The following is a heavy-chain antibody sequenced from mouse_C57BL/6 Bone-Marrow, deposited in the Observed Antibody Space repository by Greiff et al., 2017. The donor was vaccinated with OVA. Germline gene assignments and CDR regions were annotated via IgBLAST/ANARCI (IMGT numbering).Heavy chain of an antibody. CDR2: IWSGGST. V-gene: IGHV2-2*01. J-gene: IGHJ4*01. D-gene: IGHD2-4*01. CDR3: ARRGLRRGYYAMDY. Sequence: VQLQQSGPGLVQPSQSLSITCTVSGFSLTSYGVHWVRQSPGQGLEWLGVIWSGGSTDYNAAFISRLSISKDNSKSQVFFKMNSLQADDTAIYYCARRGLRRGYYAMDYWGQGTSVTVSS. CDR1: GFSLTSYG.